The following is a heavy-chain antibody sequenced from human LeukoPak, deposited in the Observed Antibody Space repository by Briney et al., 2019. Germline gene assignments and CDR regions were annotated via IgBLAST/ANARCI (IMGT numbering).Heavy chain of an antibody. Sequence: ASLKVSCKASGYTFTSYGISWVRQAPGQGLEWMGWISAYNGTTNYTQKLQGRVTMTTDTSTSTAYMELRSLRSDDTAVYCCARAGYSSSWEVYWGQGTLVTVSS. CDR3: ARAGYSSSWEVY. V-gene: IGHV1-18*01. D-gene: IGHD6-13*01. CDR1: GYTFTSYG. J-gene: IGHJ4*02. CDR2: ISAYNGTT.